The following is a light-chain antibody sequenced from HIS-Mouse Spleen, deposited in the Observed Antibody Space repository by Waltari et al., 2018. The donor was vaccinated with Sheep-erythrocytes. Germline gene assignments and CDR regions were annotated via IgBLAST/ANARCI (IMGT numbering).Light chain of an antibody. J-gene: IGLJ3*02. Sequence: QSVLTQPPSVSAAPGPKVTISCSGSSSNLGHNYVSWYQQLPGTAPKLLIYDNNKRPSGIPDRFSGSKSGTSATLGITGLQTGDEADYYCGTWDSSLSAWVFGGGTKLTVL. CDR2: DNN. V-gene: IGLV1-51*01. CDR3: GTWDSSLSAWV. CDR1: SSNLGHNY.